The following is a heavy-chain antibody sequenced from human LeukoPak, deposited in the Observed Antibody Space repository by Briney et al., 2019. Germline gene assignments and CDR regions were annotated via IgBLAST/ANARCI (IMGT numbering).Heavy chain of an antibody. D-gene: IGHD2-15*01. CDR3: ASFFRGYSHYYYYGMDV. V-gene: IGHV3-48*03. J-gene: IGHJ6*02. Sequence: GGSLRLSCAAPGFTFSSYEMNWVRQAPGKGLEWVSYISSSGSTIYYADSVKGRFTISRDNAKNSLYLQMNSLRAEDTAVYYCASFFRGYSHYYYYGMDVWGRGTTVTVSS. CDR2: ISSSGSTI. CDR1: GFTFSSYE.